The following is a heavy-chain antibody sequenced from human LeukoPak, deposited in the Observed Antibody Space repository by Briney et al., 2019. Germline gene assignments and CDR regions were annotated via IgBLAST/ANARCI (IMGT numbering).Heavy chain of an antibody. CDR2: IYTSGST. Sequence: SSETLSLTCTVSGGSISSCSYYWSWIRQPAGKGLEWIGRIYTSGSTNYNPSLKSRVTISVDTSKNRFSLKLSSVTAADTAVYYCARNYYDSSGYYYGFDYWGQGTLVTVSS. CDR3: ARNYYDSSGYYYGFDY. D-gene: IGHD3-22*01. J-gene: IGHJ4*02. CDR1: GGSISSCSYY. V-gene: IGHV4-61*02.